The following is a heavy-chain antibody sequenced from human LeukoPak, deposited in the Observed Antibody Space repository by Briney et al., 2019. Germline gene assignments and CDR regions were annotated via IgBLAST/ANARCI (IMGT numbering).Heavy chain of an antibody. CDR1: GFTFSSYA. CDR3: ARDSSPWYYYDRSGSNGFDP. D-gene: IGHD3-22*01. CDR2: IAYDGGNK. V-gene: IGHV3-30-3*01. Sequence: GGSLRLSCAASGFTFSSYAIHWVRQAPGKGLEWVAVIAYDGGNKYYADSVKGRFTISRDNSKHTLFLQMNSLRAEDTAVYYCARDSSPWYYYDRSGSNGFDPWGQGTLVTVSS. J-gene: IGHJ5*02.